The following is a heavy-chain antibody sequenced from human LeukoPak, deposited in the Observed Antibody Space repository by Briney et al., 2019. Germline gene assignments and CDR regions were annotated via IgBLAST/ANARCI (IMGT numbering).Heavy chain of an antibody. CDR3: ARGGWQTTGWYADH. J-gene: IGHJ5*02. V-gene: IGHV1-69*13. Sequence: SVKVSCKASGDTFGNYDFAWVRLAPGQGLEWLRGILPVASRPDYAQSFQDRITITADESTSTVSMELTSLRSDDTAVYYCARGGWQTTGWYADHWGQGTLVTVAS. CDR2: ILPVASRP. CDR1: GDTFGNYD. D-gene: IGHD6-19*01.